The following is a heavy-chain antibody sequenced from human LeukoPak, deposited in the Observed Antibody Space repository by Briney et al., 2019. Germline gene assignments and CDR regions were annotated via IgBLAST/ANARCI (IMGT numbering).Heavy chain of an antibody. D-gene: IGHD3-10*01. CDR3: ARHSDVIGAI. CDR1: GYTFTHQW. V-gene: IGHV5-51*01. CDR2: ICPRDSDT. J-gene: IGHJ4*02. Sequence: GESLKISCKASGYTFTHQWIGWVRQESGSGLEWMGIICPRDSDTRYSPSFQGHVSISADTSINTAYLEWSRLEASDTAIYYCARHSDVIGAIWGQGTLVTVSS.